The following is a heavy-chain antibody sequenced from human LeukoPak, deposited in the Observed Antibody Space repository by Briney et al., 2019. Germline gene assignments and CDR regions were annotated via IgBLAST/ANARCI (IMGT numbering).Heavy chain of an antibody. CDR3: AREKSHRKGGLDY. Sequence: GGSLRLSCAASGFTFSSYAMHGVRQAPGKGLEWVAVISYDGSNKYYADSVKGRFTISRDNSKNTLYLQMNSLRAEDTAVYYCAREKSHRKGGLDYWGQGTLVTVSS. J-gene: IGHJ4*02. CDR2: ISYDGSNK. CDR1: GFTFSSYA. V-gene: IGHV3-30-3*01. D-gene: IGHD1-14*01.